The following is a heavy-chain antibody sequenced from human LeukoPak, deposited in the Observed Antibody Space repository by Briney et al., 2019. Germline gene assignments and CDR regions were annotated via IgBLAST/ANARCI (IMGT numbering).Heavy chain of an antibody. J-gene: IGHJ4*02. Sequence: GESLRLSCAASGFNFRSHAMSWVRQAPGKGLEWVSVISNGGAGTYYADSVKGRFTISRDNSKSTLYLQMSSLRAEDTAVYYCAKDHGTNVYDPFDYWGQGTPVTVSS. D-gene: IGHD2-8*01. CDR3: AKDHGTNVYDPFDY. CDR2: ISNGGAGT. CDR1: GFNFRSHA. V-gene: IGHV3-23*01.